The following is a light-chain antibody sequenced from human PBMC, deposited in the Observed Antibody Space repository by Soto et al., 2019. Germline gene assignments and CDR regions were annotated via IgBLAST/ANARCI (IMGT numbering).Light chain of an antibody. V-gene: IGKV3-20*01. CDR1: RSVINNY. Sequence: DMVLPQSPGTLSLSPGERVTLSGRASRSVINNYLAWYQQKPGQAPRLLIYGASNRATGIPDRFSGSGSGTDFTLTISRLEPEDFAVYYCQQYGSSGTFGQGTKVDI. CDR2: GAS. CDR3: QQYGSSGT. J-gene: IGKJ1*01.